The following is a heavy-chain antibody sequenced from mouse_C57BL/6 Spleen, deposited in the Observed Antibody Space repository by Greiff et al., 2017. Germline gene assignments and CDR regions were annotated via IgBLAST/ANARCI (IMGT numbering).Heavy chain of an antibody. J-gene: IGHJ1*03. D-gene: IGHD2-4*01. V-gene: IGHV1-64*01. Sequence: QVQLQQPGAELVKPGASVKLSCKASGYTFTSYWMHWVKQRPGQGLEWIGMIHPNSGSTNYNEKFKSKATLTVDKSSSTAYMQLSSLTSEDSAVYYGARGDDYDWYFDVWGTGTTVTVSS. CDR2: IHPNSGST. CDR3: ARGDDYDWYFDV. CDR1: GYTFTSYW.